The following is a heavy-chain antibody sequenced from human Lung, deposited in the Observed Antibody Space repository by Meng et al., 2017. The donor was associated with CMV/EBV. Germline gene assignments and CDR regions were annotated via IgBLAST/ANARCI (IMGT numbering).Heavy chain of an antibody. D-gene: IGHD2-21*01. CDR2: INRDGSEK. CDR1: GFRFSTYS. Sequence: GGSLRLXXAASGFRFSTYSMSWVRQAPGKGLEWLASINRDGSEKDYVDSVKGRFTISRDNAKNSLYLVMNSLRAEDTAVYYCASLFCGPTTCYYFDWWGQGXLVTVSS. J-gene: IGHJ4*02. V-gene: IGHV3-7*01. CDR3: ASLFCGPTTCYYFDW.